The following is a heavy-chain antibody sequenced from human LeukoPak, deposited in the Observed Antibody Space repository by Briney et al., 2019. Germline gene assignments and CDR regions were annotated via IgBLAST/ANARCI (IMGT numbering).Heavy chain of an antibody. CDR3: ARDLRYYDSSGDFDY. Sequence: GGSLRLSCAASGFTFSSYSMNWVRQAPGKGLEWVSSISSSSSYIYYADSVKGRFTISRDNAKNSLYLQMNSLRAEDTAVYYCARDLRYYDSSGDFDYWGQGTLVTVSS. CDR1: GFTFSSYS. V-gene: IGHV3-21*01. D-gene: IGHD3-22*01. J-gene: IGHJ4*02. CDR2: ISSSSSYI.